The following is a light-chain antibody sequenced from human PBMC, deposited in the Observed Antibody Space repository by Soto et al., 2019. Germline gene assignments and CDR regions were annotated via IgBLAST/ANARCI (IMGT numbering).Light chain of an antibody. CDR2: DAS. V-gene: IGKV1-5*02. CDR3: QQYNSYSLT. Sequence: IQMTQSPSTLSASVGDRVTIICRASQSISNWLAWYQQKPGKAPKLLIYDASSLKGGVPSRFSGSGSGTEFTLTISSLQPDDFATYYCQQYNSYSLTFGQGTKVEV. CDR1: QSISNW. J-gene: IGKJ1*01.